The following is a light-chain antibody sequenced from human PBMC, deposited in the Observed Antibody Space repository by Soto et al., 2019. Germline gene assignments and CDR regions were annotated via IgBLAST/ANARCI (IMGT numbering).Light chain of an antibody. CDR2: GAS. J-gene: IGKJ1*01. Sequence: EIVLTQSPGTLSLSPGERATLSCRASQSVSSSFLAWYQQKPGQAPRLLIYGASSRAPGIPDRFSGSGSGTDFTLALSRLGPEDFAVYYCQQYDRSPWTFGQGTKLEIK. CDR1: QSVSSSF. CDR3: QQYDRSPWT. V-gene: IGKV3-20*01.